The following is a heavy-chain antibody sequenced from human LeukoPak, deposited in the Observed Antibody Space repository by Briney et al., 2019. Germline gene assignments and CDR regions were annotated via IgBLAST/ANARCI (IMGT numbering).Heavy chain of an antibody. Sequence: PSETLSLTCTVSGGSISSGGYYWSCIRQHPGKGLEWIGYIYYSGSTYYNPSLKSRVTISVDTSKNQFSLKLSSVTAADTAVYYCARGLLFSWFDPWGQGTLVTVSS. V-gene: IGHV4-31*03. J-gene: IGHJ5*02. CDR1: GGSISSGGYY. D-gene: IGHD2-21*02. CDR3: ARGLLFSWFDP. CDR2: IYYSGST.